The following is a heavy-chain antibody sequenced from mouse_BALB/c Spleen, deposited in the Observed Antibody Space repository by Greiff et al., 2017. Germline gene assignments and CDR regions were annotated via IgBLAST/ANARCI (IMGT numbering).Heavy chain of an antibody. CDR1: GYTFTDYV. CDR2: IYPGSGST. V-gene: IGHV1-77*01. Sequence: QVQLQQSGPELVKPGASVKMSCKASGYTFTDYVISWVKQRTGQGLEWIGEIYPGSGSTYYNAKFKGKATLTADKSSNTAYMQLSSLTSEDSAVYFCATPDSSGSYAMDYWGQGTSVTVSS. CDR3: ATPDSSGSYAMDY. J-gene: IGHJ4*01. D-gene: IGHD3-2*01.